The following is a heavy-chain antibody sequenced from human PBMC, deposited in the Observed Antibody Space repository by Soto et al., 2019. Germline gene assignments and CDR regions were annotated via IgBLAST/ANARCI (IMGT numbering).Heavy chain of an antibody. CDR3: ARGQTGGGWGYYFDY. J-gene: IGHJ4*02. Sequence: QVQLVQSGAEVKKPGSSVKVSCKASGGTFSSYAIDWVRQAPGQGLEWMGGIIPILGTADYAQKFQGRVTLXADESTSTAYMELSSLRSEDTAVYYCARGQTGGGWGYYFDYWGQGTLVTVSS. D-gene: IGHD3-16*01. V-gene: IGHV1-69*11. CDR2: IIPILGTA. CDR1: GGTFSSYA.